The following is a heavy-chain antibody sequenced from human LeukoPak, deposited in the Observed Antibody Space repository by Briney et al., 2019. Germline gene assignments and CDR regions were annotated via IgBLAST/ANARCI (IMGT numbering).Heavy chain of an antibody. CDR1: GYTFTSYA. CDR3: AKSPVRLRLGELSPPGDY. J-gene: IGHJ4*02. Sequence: ASVKVSCKASGYTFTSYAMHWVRQAPGQRLEWMGWINAGNGNTKYSQKFQGRVTITRDTSASTAYMELSSLRSEDTAVYYCAKSPVRLRLGELSPPGDYWGQRTLVTVSS. V-gene: IGHV1-3*01. CDR2: INAGNGNT. D-gene: IGHD3-16*02.